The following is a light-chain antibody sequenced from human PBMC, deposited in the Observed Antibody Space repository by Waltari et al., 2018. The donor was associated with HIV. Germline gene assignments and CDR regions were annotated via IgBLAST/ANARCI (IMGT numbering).Light chain of an antibody. CDR1: KSLNSTY. Sequence: EIELTQSPGTLSLSPGERATLACRASKSLNSTYLAWYQQQPGQTPRLLIYGASSRAIGIPDRFSGSGSGTDFTLTISRLEPGDFAAYYCHQYGSSPRTFGQGTKVDIK. J-gene: IGKJ1*01. CDR2: GAS. CDR3: HQYGSSPRT. V-gene: IGKV3-20*01.